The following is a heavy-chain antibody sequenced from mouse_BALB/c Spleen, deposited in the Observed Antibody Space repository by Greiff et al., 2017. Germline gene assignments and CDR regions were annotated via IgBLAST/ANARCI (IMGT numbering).Heavy chain of an antibody. CDR3: ARSLLLRYQYYFDY. Sequence: VHVKQSGPELVKPGASVKMSCKASGYTFTSYVMHWVKQKPGQGLEWIGYINPYNDGTKYNEKFKCKATLTSDKSSSTAYMELSSLTSEDSAVYYCARSLLLRYQYYFDYWGQGTTLTVSS. CDR2: INPYNDGT. J-gene: IGHJ2*01. D-gene: IGHD1-1*01. V-gene: IGHV1-14*01. CDR1: GYTFTSYV.